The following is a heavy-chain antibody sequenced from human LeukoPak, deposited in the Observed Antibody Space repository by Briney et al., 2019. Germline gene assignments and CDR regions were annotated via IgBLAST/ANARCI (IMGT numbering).Heavy chain of an antibody. D-gene: IGHD2-15*01. V-gene: IGHV4-39*01. Sequence: SETLSLTCTVSGGSISSSSYYWGWIRRPPGKGLEWIGSIYYSGSTYYNPSLKSRVTISVDTSKNQFSLKLSSVTAADTAIYYCATQRAGYVHPDNWFDPWGQGTLVTVSS. J-gene: IGHJ5*02. CDR3: ATQRAGYVHPDNWFDP. CDR2: IYYSGST. CDR1: GGSISSSSYY.